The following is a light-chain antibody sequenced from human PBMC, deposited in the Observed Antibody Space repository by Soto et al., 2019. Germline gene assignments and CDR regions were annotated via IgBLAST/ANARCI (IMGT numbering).Light chain of an antibody. CDR1: SSAVGGYHY. J-gene: IGLJ1*01. CDR3: SSHSCSSACV. CDR2: DVS. Sequence: QSALTQPASVSGSPGQSVTISCTGTSSAVGGYHYVSWYQQHPGKAPKTMIYDVSNRPSGVSNRFSGSKSGNTASLTISGVQAEDEADYYCSSHSCSSACVFGTGTKLTVL. V-gene: IGLV2-14*01.